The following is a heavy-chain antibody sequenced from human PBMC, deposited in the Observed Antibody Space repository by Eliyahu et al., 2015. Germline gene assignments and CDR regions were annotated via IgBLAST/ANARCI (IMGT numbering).Heavy chain of an antibody. D-gene: IGHD4-17*01. J-gene: IGHJ3*02. CDR1: GGSXSXXY. Sequence: QVQLQESGPGLVKPSETLSLTCTVSGGSXSXXYXXWIRXPPGKGLEWIGYIYDSGTXNYNPSLKXRVTVSVDTSKNQFSLKLTSVTAADTAVYYCARDVRLYGVDAFDIWGQGTKVTVSA. CDR2: IYDSGTX. CDR3: ARDVRLYGVDAFDI. V-gene: IGHV4-59*01.